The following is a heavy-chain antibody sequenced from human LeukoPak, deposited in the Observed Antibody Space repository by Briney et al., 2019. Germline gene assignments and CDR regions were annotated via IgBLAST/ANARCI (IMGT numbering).Heavy chain of an antibody. CDR2: ISGSGGST. V-gene: IGHV3-23*01. J-gene: IGHJ4*02. Sequence: GGTLRLSCAASGFTFSSYAMSWVRQAPGKGLEWVSAISGSGGSTYYADSVKGRFTISRDNSKNTLYLQMNSLRAEDTAVYYCAKDLRMATFGYWGQGTLVTVSS. CDR1: GFTFSSYA. D-gene: IGHD5-12*01. CDR3: AKDLRMATFGY.